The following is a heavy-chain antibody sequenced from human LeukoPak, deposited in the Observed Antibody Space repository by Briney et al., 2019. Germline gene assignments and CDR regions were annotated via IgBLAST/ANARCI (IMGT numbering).Heavy chain of an antibody. D-gene: IGHD3-22*01. J-gene: IGHJ4*02. CDR3: ARSSSGYSGSLDY. CDR1: GGSFSGYY. V-gene: IGHV4-34*01. CDR2: INHSGST. Sequence: PSETLSLTCAVYGGSFSGYYWSWIRQPPGKGLEWIGEINHSGSTNYNPSLKSRVTISVDTSKNQFSLKLGSVTAADTAVYYCARSSSGYSGSLDYWGQGTLVTVSS.